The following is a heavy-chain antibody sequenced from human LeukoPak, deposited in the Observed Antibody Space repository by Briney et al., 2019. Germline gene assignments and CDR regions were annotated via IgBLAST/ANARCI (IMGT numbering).Heavy chain of an antibody. CDR1: GDSVSSNYAG. D-gene: IGHD2-21*01. CDR2: TYYRSKWYN. V-gene: IGHV6-1*01. CDR3: ARNRLWAFDI. Sequence: SQTLSLTCAISGDSVSSNYAGWNWIRQSPSRGLEWLGRTYYRSKWYNDYAESVKSRITINPDTSKNQFSLRLNSVSPDDTAVYYCARNRLWAFDIWGLGTVVTVSS. J-gene: IGHJ3*02.